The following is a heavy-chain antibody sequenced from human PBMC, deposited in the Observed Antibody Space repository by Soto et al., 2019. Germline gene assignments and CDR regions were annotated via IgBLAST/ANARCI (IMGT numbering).Heavy chain of an antibody. CDR3: AHRPGFSMSFDY. J-gene: IGHJ4*02. D-gene: IGHD3-22*01. CDR1: GFSLSTYGVG. V-gene: IGHV2-5*02. CDR2: IYWDDDK. Sequence: SCPTLVNPTQTLTLTCTFSGFSLSTYGVGVAWVRQPPGKALEWLALIYWDDDKRYSPSLETRLTITKDTSKNHVVLTMTNMDPVDTGTHYCAHRPGFSMSFDYWGQGALVTVSS.